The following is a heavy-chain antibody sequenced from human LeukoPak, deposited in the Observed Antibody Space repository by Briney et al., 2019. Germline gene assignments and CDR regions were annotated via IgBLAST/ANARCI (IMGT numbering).Heavy chain of an antibody. Sequence: GGSLILSCAASGFTFSNYNMNWVRQAPGKGLEWVSYISSGSSTIYYADSVKGRFTISRDNAKNSLYLQMNSLRDEDTAVYYCARGSGRYYGIDDWGQGTLVTVSS. J-gene: IGHJ4*02. D-gene: IGHD1-26*01. CDR1: GFTFSNYN. CDR3: ARGSGRYYGIDD. V-gene: IGHV3-48*02. CDR2: ISSGSSTI.